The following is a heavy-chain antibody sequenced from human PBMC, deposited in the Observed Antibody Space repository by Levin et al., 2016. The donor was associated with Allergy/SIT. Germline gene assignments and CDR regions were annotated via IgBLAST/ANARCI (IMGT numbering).Heavy chain of an antibody. CDR1: GFTFSGSG. V-gene: IGHV3-30*18. CDR3: VKDRSTNWSFDY. Sequence: GGSLRLSCAASGFTFSGSGMHWVRQAPGKGLEWVAVVSYDGSDKYYADSVKGRFTISKDNSKNTLYLQMNSLRPEDTAVYYCVKDRSTNWSFDYWGQGNLVTVSS. J-gene: IGHJ4*02. CDR2: VSYDGSDK. D-gene: IGHD2-2*01.